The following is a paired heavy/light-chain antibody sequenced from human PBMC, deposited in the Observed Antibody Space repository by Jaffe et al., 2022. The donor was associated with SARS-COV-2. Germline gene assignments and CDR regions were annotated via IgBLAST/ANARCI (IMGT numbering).Heavy chain of an antibody. CDR2: IYYSGST. Sequence: QLQLQESGPGLVKPSETLSLTCTVSGGSISSSSYYWGWIRQPPGKGLEWIGSIYYSGSTYYNPSLKSRVTISVDTSKNQFSLKLSSVTAADTAVYYCARHRSSSWERYYYYYGMDVWGQGTTVTVSS. D-gene: IGHD6-13*01. V-gene: IGHV4-39*01. CDR3: ARHRSSSWERYYYYYGMDV. CDR1: GGSISSSSYY. J-gene: IGHJ6*02.
Light chain of an antibody. Sequence: DIVMTQSPLSLPVTPGEPASISCRSSQSLLHSNGYNYLDWYLQKPGQSPQLLIYLGSNRASGVPDRFSGSGSGTDFTLKISRVEAEDVGVYYCMQALQTHVFTFGPGTKVDIK. CDR1: QSLLHSNGYNY. J-gene: IGKJ3*01. CDR2: LGS. V-gene: IGKV2-28*01. CDR3: MQALQTHVFT.